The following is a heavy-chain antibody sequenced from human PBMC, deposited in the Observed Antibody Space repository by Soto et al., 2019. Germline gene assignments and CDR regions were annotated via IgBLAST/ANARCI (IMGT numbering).Heavy chain of an antibody. D-gene: IGHD3-10*01. J-gene: IGHJ4*02. Sequence: GGSLRLSCAASESTFRSYSMHWVRQAPGKGLEWVANIKQDGSEKYYVDSVKGRFTISRDNAKNSLYLQMNSLRAEDTAVYYCATSRSFDYWGQGTLVTVSS. CDR3: ATSRSFDY. V-gene: IGHV3-7*01. CDR1: ESTFRSYS. CDR2: IKQDGSEK.